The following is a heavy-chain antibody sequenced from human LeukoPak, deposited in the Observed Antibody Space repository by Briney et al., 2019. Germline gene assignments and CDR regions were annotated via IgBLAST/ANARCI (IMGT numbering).Heavy chain of an antibody. V-gene: IGHV3-23*01. CDR2: ISGSGGST. CDR1: GFTFSNYA. D-gene: IGHD3-10*01. Sequence: PGGSLRLSCAASGFTFSNYAMSWVRQAPGKGLEWVSAISGSGGSTYYADSVKGRFTISRDNSKNTLYLQMNSLRAEDTAVYYYAKARGPLIGVNWFEPWGQGTLVTVSS. CDR3: AKARGPLIGVNWFEP. J-gene: IGHJ5*02.